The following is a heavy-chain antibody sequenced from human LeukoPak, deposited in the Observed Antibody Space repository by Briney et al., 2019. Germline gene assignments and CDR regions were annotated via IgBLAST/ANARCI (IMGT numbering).Heavy chain of an antibody. Sequence: GRSLRLSCEASGFTFSSYGMHWVRQAPGKGLEWVAVIWYDGSNKYYGDSVKGRFTISRDNSKNTVYLQMNSLRDEDTAAYYCARDHGSGWYAVDYWGQGTLVTVSS. CDR1: GFTFSSYG. J-gene: IGHJ4*02. CDR3: ARDHGSGWYAVDY. V-gene: IGHV3-33*01. CDR2: IWYDGSNK. D-gene: IGHD6-19*01.